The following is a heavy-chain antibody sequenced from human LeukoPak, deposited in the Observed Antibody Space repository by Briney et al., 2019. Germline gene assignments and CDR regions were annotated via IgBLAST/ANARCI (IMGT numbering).Heavy chain of an antibody. D-gene: IGHD3-22*01. CDR1: GGIFSSYA. V-gene: IGHV1-69*13. Sequence: SVKVSCKGSGGIFSSYAISWVRQAPGQGLEWMGRIMPIFGTANYAQKFQGRVTITADESTSTDYMELSSLRSEDKAVYYCARVGSSGYHLDYWGQGTLVTVSS. J-gene: IGHJ4*02. CDR2: IMPIFGTA. CDR3: ARVGSSGYHLDY.